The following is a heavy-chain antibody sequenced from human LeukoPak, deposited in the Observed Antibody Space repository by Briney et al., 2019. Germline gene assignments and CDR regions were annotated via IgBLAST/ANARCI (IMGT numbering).Heavy chain of an antibody. Sequence: GRSLRLSCAASGFTFSSYGMHWVRQAPGKGLEWVAVIWYDGSNKYYADSVKGRFTISRDNSKNTLYLQMNSLRAEDTAVYYCAREYGSGSYGYYYYGMDVWGQGTTVAVSS. V-gene: IGHV3-33*01. CDR3: AREYGSGSYGYYYYGMDV. CDR2: IWYDGSNK. CDR1: GFTFSSYG. J-gene: IGHJ6*02. D-gene: IGHD3-10*01.